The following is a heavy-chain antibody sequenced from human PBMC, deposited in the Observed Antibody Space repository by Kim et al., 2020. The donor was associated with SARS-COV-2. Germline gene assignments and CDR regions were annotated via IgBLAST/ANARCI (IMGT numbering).Heavy chain of an antibody. V-gene: IGHV3-30-3*01. Sequence: GGSLRLSCAASGFTFSSYAMHWVRQAPGKGLEWVAVISYDGSNKYYADSVKGRFTISRDNSKNTLYLQMNSLRAEDTAVYYCASEYSSSWSYYYGMDVWG. D-gene: IGHD6-13*01. CDR3: ASEYSSSWSYYYGMDV. J-gene: IGHJ6*01. CDR1: GFTFSSYA. CDR2: ISYDGSNK.